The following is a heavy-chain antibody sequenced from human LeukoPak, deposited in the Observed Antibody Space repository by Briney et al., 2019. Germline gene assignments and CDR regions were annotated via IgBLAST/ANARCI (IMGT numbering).Heavy chain of an antibody. CDR1: GFTFSSYW. V-gene: IGHV3-48*04. D-gene: IGHD5-18*01. CDR2: ISSSGSTI. J-gene: IGHJ4*02. Sequence: PGGSLRLSCAASGFTFSSYWMNWVRQAPGKGLEWVSYISSSGSTIYYADSVKGRFTISRDNAKNSLYLQMNSLRAEDTAVYYCARGGYSYGQAPDYWGQGTLVTVSS. CDR3: ARGGYSYGQAPDY.